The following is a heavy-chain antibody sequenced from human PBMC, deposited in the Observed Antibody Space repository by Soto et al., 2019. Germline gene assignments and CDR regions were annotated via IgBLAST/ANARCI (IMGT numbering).Heavy chain of an antibody. CDR2: IVVGSGNT. V-gene: IGHV1-58*01. J-gene: IGHJ2*01. CDR1: GFTFTSSA. D-gene: IGHD4-17*01. Sequence: QMQLVQSGPEVKKPGTSVKVSCKASGFTFTSSAVQWVRQARGQRREWIGWIVVGSGNTNYAQKFQERVTITRDMSTSTAYMELSSLRSEDTAVYYCAALTPTVGYYWYFDLWGRGTLVTVSS. CDR3: AALTPTVGYYWYFDL.